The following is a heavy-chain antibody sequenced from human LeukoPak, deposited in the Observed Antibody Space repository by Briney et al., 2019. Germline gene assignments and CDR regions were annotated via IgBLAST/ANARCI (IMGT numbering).Heavy chain of an antibody. V-gene: IGHV3-49*04. CDR3: TRGDRKGLWFGESHFDY. CDR1: GFTFGDYA. D-gene: IGHD3-10*01. Sequence: GRSLRLSCTASGFTFGDYAMNWVRQAPGKGLEWVGFIRGKANGGTTEYAASVKGRFTISRDDSKSIAYLQMNSLKTEDTAVYYCTRGDRKGLWFGESHFDYWGQGTLVTVSS. J-gene: IGHJ4*02. CDR2: IRGKANGGTT.